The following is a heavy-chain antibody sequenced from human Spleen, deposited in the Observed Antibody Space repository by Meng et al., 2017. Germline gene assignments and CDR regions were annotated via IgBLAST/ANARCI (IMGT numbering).Heavy chain of an antibody. Sequence: VELRGSGPGLVDPSGTLSLTCVVSGGSISSIDWWSWVRQPPGKGLEWFGEIYHGGDTNYNPSLKSRVTIAIDKSKNQFSLKLSSVTAADTAVYYCASWIYSCGWQWGQGALVTVSS. CDR3: ASWIYSCGWQ. V-gene: IGHV4/OR15-8*02. D-gene: IGHD6-19*01. J-gene: IGHJ4*02. CDR1: GGSISSIDW. CDR2: IYHGGDT.